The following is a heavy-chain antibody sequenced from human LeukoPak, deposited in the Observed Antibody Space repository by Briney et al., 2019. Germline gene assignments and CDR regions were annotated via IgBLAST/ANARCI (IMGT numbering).Heavy chain of an antibody. CDR2: IWYDGSNK. V-gene: IGHV3-33*01. J-gene: IGHJ5*02. D-gene: IGHD6-13*01. Sequence: GGSLRLSCAASGFTFSSYGMHWVRQAPGKGLEWVAVIWYDGSNKYYADSVKGRFTISRDNSKNTLYLQMNSLRAEDTAVYYCARDQLRQQLVRNNWFDPWGQGTLVTVSS. CDR1: GFTFSSYG. CDR3: ARDQLRQQLVRNNWFDP.